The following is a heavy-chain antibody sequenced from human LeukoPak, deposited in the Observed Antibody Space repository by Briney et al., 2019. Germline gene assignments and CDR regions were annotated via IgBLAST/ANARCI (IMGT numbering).Heavy chain of an antibody. D-gene: IGHD2-15*01. V-gene: IGHV3-48*01. CDR2: ISSSSSTI. Sequence: GGSLRLSCAASGFTFSSYSMNWVRQAPGKGLEWVSYISSSSSTIYYADSVKGRFTISRDNAKNSLYLQMNSLRAEDTAVYYCARGRIQDAFDIWGQGTMVIVSS. J-gene: IGHJ3*02. CDR3: ARGRIQDAFDI. CDR1: GFTFSSYS.